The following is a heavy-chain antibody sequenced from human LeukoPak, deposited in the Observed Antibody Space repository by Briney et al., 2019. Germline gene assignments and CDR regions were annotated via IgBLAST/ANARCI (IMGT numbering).Heavy chain of an antibody. Sequence: ASVKVSCKASGYTFTNYYIHWVRQAPGQGLEWMGVINPSGGSTTYAQKFQGRVTVTRDTSTSSVYMELSSLRFEDTAVYYCARELHSSGYYYFDFWGQGTLVTVSS. CDR1: GYTFTNYY. V-gene: IGHV1-46*01. D-gene: IGHD6-19*01. CDR2: INPSGGST. J-gene: IGHJ4*02. CDR3: ARELHSSGYYYFDF.